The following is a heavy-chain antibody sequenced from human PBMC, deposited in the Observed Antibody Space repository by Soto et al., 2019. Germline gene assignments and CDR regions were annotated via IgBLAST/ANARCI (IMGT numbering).Heavy chain of an antibody. CDR1: GGCISSYY. Sequence: SETLSLTCTVYGGCISSYYWSWIRQPPGKGLEWIGYIFYSGSTNYNPSLKSRVTISVDTSKNQFSLKLSSVTAADTAVYYCASRYSSGFDYWGQGTLVTVSS. CDR3: ASRYSSGFDY. J-gene: IGHJ4*02. D-gene: IGHD6-19*01. V-gene: IGHV4-59*08. CDR2: IFYSGST.